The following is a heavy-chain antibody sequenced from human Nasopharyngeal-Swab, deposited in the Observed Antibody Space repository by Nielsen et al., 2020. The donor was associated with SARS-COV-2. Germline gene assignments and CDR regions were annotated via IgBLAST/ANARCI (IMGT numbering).Heavy chain of an antibody. J-gene: IGHJ5*02. V-gene: IGHV4-59*01. CDR1: GGSISSYY. CDR2: IYYSGST. CDR3: ARAVEDGSGWYWFDP. Sequence: SETLSLTCTVSGGSISSYYWSWIRQPPGKGLEWIGYIYYSGSTNYNPSLKSRVTISVDTSKNQFSLKLSSVTAADTAVYYCARAVEDGSGWYWFDPWGQGTLVTVSS. D-gene: IGHD6-19*01.